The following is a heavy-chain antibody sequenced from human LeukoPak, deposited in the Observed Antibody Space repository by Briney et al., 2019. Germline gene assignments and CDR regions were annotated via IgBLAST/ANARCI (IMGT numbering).Heavy chain of an antibody. CDR3: ARAARHQGGFDP. Sequence: SQTLSLTCAISGDSVSSNSAAWNWIRQSPTIGLEWLGRTYYRSKWYNDYAVSVKSRITINPDTSKNQFSLQLNSVTPEDTAVYYCARAARHQGGFDPWGQGTLVTVSS. J-gene: IGHJ5*02. CDR1: GDSVSSNSAA. D-gene: IGHD6-6*01. CDR2: TYYRSKWYN. V-gene: IGHV6-1*01.